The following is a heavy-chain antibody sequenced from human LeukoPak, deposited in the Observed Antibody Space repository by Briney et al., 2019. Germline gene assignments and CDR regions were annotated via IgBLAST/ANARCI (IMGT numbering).Heavy chain of an antibody. CDR3: AKEPASGSCFDY. V-gene: IGHV3-23*01. CDR2: ISGSGGST. D-gene: IGHD3-10*01. CDR1: GYTFNSYA. J-gene: IGHJ4*02. Sequence: GGSLRLSCAASGYTFNSYAMSWVRQAPGKGLDWVSAISGSGGSTYYADSVKGRFTISRDNSKNTLYLQMNSLRAEDTALYYCAKEPASGSCFDYWGQGTLVTVSS.